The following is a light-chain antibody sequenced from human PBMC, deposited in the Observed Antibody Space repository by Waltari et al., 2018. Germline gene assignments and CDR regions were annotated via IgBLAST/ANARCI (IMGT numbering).Light chain of an antibody. CDR3: QQYDQWPWT. Sequence: DIVMTQSPATLSLSPGESATLSCRASQSVSSTFAWFQQKPGQPPRLLIYGTSTRATGIPARFSGSGSGTEFSLTISSLQPEDFATYYCQQYDQWPWTFGQGTRVEAK. CDR1: QSVSST. V-gene: IGKV3D-15*01. CDR2: GTS. J-gene: IGKJ1*01.